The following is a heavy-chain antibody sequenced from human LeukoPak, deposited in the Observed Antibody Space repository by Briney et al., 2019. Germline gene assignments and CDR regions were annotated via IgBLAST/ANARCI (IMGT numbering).Heavy chain of an antibody. CDR3: ARDAYYDDSSGYYTGLPSDY. CDR2: IIPIFGTA. Sequence: SVKVSCKASGGTFSSYAISWVRQAPGQGLEWMGGIIPIFGTANYAQKFQGRVTITTDESTSTAYMELSSLRSEDTAVYYCARDAYYDDSSGYYTGLPSDYWGQGTLVTVSS. V-gene: IGHV1-69*05. J-gene: IGHJ4*02. CDR1: GGTFSSYA. D-gene: IGHD3-22*01.